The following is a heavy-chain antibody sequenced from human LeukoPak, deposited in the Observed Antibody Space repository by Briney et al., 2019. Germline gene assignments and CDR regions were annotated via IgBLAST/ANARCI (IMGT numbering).Heavy chain of an antibody. Sequence: PSETLSLTCTVSGGSISSYYWSWIRQPPGKGLEWNGYIYYSGSTNYNPSLKSRVTISVDTSKNQFSLKLSSVTAADTAVYYCASTEGNSSGWYKYFQHWGQGTLVTVSS. CDR3: ASTEGNSSGWYKYFQH. V-gene: IGHV4-59*01. D-gene: IGHD6-19*01. J-gene: IGHJ1*01. CDR2: IYYSGST. CDR1: GGSISSYY.